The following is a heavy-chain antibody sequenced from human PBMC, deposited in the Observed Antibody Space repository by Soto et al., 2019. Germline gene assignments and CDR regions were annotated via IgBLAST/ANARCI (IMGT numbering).Heavy chain of an antibody. Sequence: PGGSLRLSCAASGFTFSNFAMSWVRQAPGKGLEWVSSITSSSDRTYYAASVKGRFTISRDNSKNTLFLQMNSLRAEDTAVYYCAEGGFFDGFDYWGQGILVTVSS. V-gene: IGHV3-23*01. J-gene: IGHJ4*02. CDR3: AEGGFFDGFDY. CDR2: ITSSSDRT. CDR1: GFTFSNFA.